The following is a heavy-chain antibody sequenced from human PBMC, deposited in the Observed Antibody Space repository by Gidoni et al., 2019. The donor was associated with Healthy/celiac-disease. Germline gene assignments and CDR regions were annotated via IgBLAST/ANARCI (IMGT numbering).Heavy chain of an antibody. J-gene: IGHJ6*02. V-gene: IGHV3-11*05. CDR3: ARDDWNYDILTGSTSTYGMDV. CDR2: ISSSSSYT. Sequence: QVQLVESGGGLVKPGGSLRLSCAASGFPFSDYYISWIRQAPGKGLEWVSYISSSSSYTNYADSVKGRFTISRDNAKNSLYLQMNSLRAEDTAVYYCARDDWNYDILTGSTSTYGMDVWGQGTTVTVSS. D-gene: IGHD3-9*01. CDR1: GFPFSDYY.